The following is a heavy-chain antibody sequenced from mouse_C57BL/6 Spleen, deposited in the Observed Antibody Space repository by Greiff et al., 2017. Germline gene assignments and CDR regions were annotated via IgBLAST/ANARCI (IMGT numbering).Heavy chain of an antibody. V-gene: IGHV1-62-2*01. D-gene: IGHD1-1*01. CDR3: ARHEDPLYYYGGSYDGWFAY. CDR1: GYTFPEYT. CDR2: FYPGSGSI. J-gene: IGHJ3*01. Sequence: QVQLQQSGAELVKPGASVKLSCKASGYTFPEYTIHWVKQRSGQGLEWIGWFYPGSGSIKYNEKFKDKATLTADKSSSTVYMELSRLTSEDSAVYFCARHEDPLYYYGGSYDGWFAYCAEGTLVTVSA.